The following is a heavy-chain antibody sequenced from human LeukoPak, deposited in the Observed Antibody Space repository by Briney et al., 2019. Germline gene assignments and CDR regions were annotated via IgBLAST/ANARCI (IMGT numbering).Heavy chain of an antibody. D-gene: IGHD2-21*01. Sequence: GASVKVSCKASGYTFTAQYMHWVRQAPGQGLGWMGRIIPILGIANYAQKFQGRVTITADKSTSTAYMELSSLRSEDTAVYYCAESGAYCGGDCYSGSFDYWGQGTLVTVSS. CDR2: IIPILGIA. J-gene: IGHJ4*02. CDR1: GYTFTAQY. V-gene: IGHV1-69*02. CDR3: AESGAYCGGDCYSGSFDY.